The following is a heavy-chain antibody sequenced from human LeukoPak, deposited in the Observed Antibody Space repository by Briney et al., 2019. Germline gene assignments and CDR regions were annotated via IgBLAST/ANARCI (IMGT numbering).Heavy chain of an antibody. J-gene: IGHJ4*02. CDR2: INPQSGGT. V-gene: IGHV1-2*02. D-gene: IGHD2-2*01. CDR1: GFTFTAYH. CDR3: ARGSCSSTTCHDFDY. Sequence: GASVTVSCKASGFTFTAYHMHWVRQAPGQGLEWMGWINPQSGGTMYAQKFQGRVTMTRDTSINTAYMDLSRLTSGDRAVYYCARGSCSSTTCHDFDYWGQGTLVTVSS.